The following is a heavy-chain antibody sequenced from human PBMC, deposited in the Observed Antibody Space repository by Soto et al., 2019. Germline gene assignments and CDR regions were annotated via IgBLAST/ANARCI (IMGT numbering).Heavy chain of an antibody. CDR1: GGSISSYY. J-gene: IGHJ5*02. D-gene: IGHD3-3*01. Sequence: SETLSLTCTVSGGSISSYYWSWIRQPPGKGLEWIGYIYYSGSTNYNPSLKSRVTISVDTSKSQFSLKLSSVTAADTAVYYCARGDYDFWSGYRNWFDPWGQGTLVTVSS. CDR3: ARGDYDFWSGYRNWFDP. CDR2: IYYSGST. V-gene: IGHV4-59*01.